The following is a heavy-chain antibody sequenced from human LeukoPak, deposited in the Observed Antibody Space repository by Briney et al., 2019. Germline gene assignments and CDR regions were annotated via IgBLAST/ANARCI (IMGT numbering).Heavy chain of an antibody. Sequence: GGSLRLSCAASQFTFSHYGMHWVRRAPGRGLEWVAVIWNDGSATYYADSVKGRFTISRDNSRNTLYLQMTSLRAEDTAVYYCAKDAQRGFDYSNSLEYWGQGTLVTVSS. CDR3: AKDAQRGFDYSNSLEY. D-gene: IGHD4-11*01. J-gene: IGHJ4*02. CDR1: QFTFSHYG. CDR2: IWNDGSAT. V-gene: IGHV3-33*03.